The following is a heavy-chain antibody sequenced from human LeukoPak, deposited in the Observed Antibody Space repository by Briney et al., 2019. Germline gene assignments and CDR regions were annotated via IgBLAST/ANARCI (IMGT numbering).Heavy chain of an antibody. CDR3: ARGAGTKEMAFVH. Sequence: SETLSLTCTVSGGSISTYYWSWIRQPPGKGLEWIGYIYYSGSTNYNPSLKSRVTISVDTSKNHFSLKLTSVTAADTAVYYCARGAGTKEMAFVHWGQRPLVTVSS. D-gene: IGHD5-24*01. CDR2: IYYSGST. V-gene: IGHV4-59*01. CDR1: GGSISTYY. J-gene: IGHJ4*02.